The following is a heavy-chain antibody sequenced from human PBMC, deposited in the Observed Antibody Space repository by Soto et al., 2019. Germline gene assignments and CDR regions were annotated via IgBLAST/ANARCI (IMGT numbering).Heavy chain of an antibody. CDR2: ISYDGSNK. CDR3: AKWGGDPYYYYYMDV. V-gene: IGHV3-30*18. Sequence: QVQLVESGGGVVQPGRSLRLSCAASGFTFSSYGMHWVRQAPGKGLEWVAVISYDGSNKYYADSVKGRFTISRDNSKNTLYLQMKSLRAEDTAVYYCAKWGGDPYYYYYMDVWGKGTTVTVSS. CDR1: GFTFSSYG. J-gene: IGHJ6*03. D-gene: IGHD4-17*01.